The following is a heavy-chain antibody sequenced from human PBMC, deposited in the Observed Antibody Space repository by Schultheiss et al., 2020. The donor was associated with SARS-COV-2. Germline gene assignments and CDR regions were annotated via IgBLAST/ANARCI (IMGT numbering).Heavy chain of an antibody. J-gene: IGHJ5*02. CDR2: IDWDDDK. V-gene: IGHV2-70*04. CDR3: ARTLGYCSSTSCSDWFDP. Sequence: SGPTLVKPTQTLTLTCTFSGFSLSTSGMRVSWIRQPPGKALEWLARIDWDDDKFYSTSLKTRLTISNDTSKNQVVLTMTNMDPVDTATYYCARTLGYCSSTSCSDWFDPWGQGTLVTVSS. D-gene: IGHD2-2*01. CDR1: GFSLSTSGMR.